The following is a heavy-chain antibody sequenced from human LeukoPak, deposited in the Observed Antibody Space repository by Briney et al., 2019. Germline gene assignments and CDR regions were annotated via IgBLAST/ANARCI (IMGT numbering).Heavy chain of an antibody. CDR1: GGSFSGYY. CDR3: ARDPDPIAAAGPLDY. CDR2: INHSGST. J-gene: IGHJ4*02. Sequence: SETLSLTCAVYGGSFSGYYWSWIRQPPGKGLEWIGEINHSGSTNYNPSLKSRVTISVDTSKNQFSLKLTSVTAADTAVYYCARDPDPIAAAGPLDYWGQGTLVTVSS. D-gene: IGHD6-13*01. V-gene: IGHV4-34*01.